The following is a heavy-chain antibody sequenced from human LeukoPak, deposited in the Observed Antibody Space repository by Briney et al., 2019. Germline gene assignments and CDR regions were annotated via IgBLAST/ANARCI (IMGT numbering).Heavy chain of an antibody. Sequence: SETLSLTCTVSGGSISSGSYYWSWIRQPAGKGLEWIGRIYTSGSNNYNPSLESRVTISVDTSKNQFSLKLSSVTAADTAVYYCARVEIAAAGTGGGDFDYRGQGTLVTVSS. D-gene: IGHD6-13*01. V-gene: IGHV4-61*02. CDR3: ARVEIAAAGTGGGDFDY. CDR1: GGSISSGSYY. J-gene: IGHJ4*02. CDR2: IYTSGSN.